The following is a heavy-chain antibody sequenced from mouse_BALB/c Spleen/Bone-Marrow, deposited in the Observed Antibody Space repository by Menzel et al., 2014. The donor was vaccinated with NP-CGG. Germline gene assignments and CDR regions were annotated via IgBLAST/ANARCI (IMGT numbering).Heavy chain of an antibody. CDR3: ARSYDGYYGFAY. Sequence: EVMLVESGGGLVQPGGSRKLSCAASGFTFSSFGMHWVRPAPEKGLEWVAYISSGSSTIYYADTVKGRFTISRDNPKNTLFLQVTSLGSEDTAMYYCARSYDGYYGFAYWGQGTLVTVSA. CDR1: GFTFSSFG. J-gene: IGHJ3*01. V-gene: IGHV5-17*02. D-gene: IGHD2-3*01. CDR2: ISSGSSTI.